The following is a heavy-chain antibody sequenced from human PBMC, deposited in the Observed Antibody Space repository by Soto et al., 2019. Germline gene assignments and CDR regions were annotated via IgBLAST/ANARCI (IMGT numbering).Heavy chain of an antibody. D-gene: IGHD3-9*01. CDR1: GFNFKDYW. J-gene: IGHJ3*01. V-gene: IGHV3-7*01. Sequence: EVQLVESGGGLVLPGGSLRLSCAGSGFNFKDYWMTWVGQAPGKGLEWLANIGEDGGISNYVDSVKGRFTISRDNVKNSLDLQINSLRAEDTAVYYCARDRNYHLSGYYDAFDVWGQGTVVTVSS. CDR3: ARDRNYHLSGYYDAFDV. CDR2: IGEDGGIS.